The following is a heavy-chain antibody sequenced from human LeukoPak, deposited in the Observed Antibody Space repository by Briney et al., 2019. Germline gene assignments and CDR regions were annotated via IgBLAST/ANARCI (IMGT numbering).Heavy chain of an antibody. CDR1: GFTFSSYA. CDR3: AAPYSSGWYENDAFDI. CDR2: ISGSGGST. Sequence: SGGSLRLSCAASGFTFSSYAMSWVRQAPGKGLEWVSAISGSGGSTYYADSVKGRFTISRDNSKNTLYLQMNSLRAEDTAVYYCAAPYSSGWYENDAFDIWGQGTMVTVSS. V-gene: IGHV3-23*01. J-gene: IGHJ3*02. D-gene: IGHD6-19*01.